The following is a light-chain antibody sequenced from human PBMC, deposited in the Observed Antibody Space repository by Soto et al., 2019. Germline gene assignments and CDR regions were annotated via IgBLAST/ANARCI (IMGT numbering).Light chain of an antibody. CDR3: VSYTSSTTYV. CDR1: SSDVGGYNH. V-gene: IGLV2-14*01. Sequence: QSALAQPASVSDSPGQSITISCTGTSSDVGGYNHVSWYQQHPGKAPKLMIYDATNRPSGVSNRFSGSKSGSTASLIISGLQAEDEADYYCVSYTSSTTYVFGTGTKVTVL. CDR2: DAT. J-gene: IGLJ1*01.